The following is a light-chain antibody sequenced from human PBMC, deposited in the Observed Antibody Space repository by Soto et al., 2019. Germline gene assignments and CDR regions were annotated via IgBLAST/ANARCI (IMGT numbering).Light chain of an antibody. V-gene: IGLV2-14*01. CDR2: EVS. J-gene: IGLJ1*01. Sequence: LTQPASVSGSPGQSITISCTGTSSDVGGYNYVSWYQQHPGKAPKLMIYEVSNRPSGGSNRFSGSKSGNTASLTISGLQAEDEADYYCSSYTTTNTYVYATGTKVTVL. CDR3: SSYTTTNTYV. CDR1: SSDVGGYNY.